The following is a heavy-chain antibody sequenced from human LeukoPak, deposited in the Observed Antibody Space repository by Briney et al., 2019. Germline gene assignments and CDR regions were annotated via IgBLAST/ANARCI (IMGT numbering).Heavy chain of an antibody. Sequence: PGGSLRLSCATSGFTFSNYWMSWVRQAPGKGLEWVSVIYSGGSTYYADSVKGRFTISRDNSKDTLYLQMNSMRTEDTAVYYCAKEALPGIAVAGRVYWGQGTLVTVSS. D-gene: IGHD6-19*01. J-gene: IGHJ4*02. CDR2: IYSGGST. V-gene: IGHV3-23*03. CDR1: GFTFSNYW. CDR3: AKEALPGIAVAGRVY.